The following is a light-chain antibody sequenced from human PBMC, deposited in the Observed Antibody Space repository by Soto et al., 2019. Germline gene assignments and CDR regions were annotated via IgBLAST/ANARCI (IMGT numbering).Light chain of an antibody. CDR3: QQYYSTPPIT. CDR2: WAS. Sequence: DIVMTQSPDSLAVSLGERATINCKSSQSVLYSSNNKNYLAWYQQKPGQPPKLLISWASTRESGVPDRFSGSGSGTDFTLTINSLQAEDVAVYYCQQYYSTPPITFGQGTRLEIK. V-gene: IGKV4-1*01. J-gene: IGKJ5*01. CDR1: QSVLYSSNNKNY.